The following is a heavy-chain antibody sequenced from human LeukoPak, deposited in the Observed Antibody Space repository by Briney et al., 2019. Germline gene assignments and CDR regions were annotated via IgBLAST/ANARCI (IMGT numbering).Heavy chain of an antibody. V-gene: IGHV3-30*18. CDR3: AETKGYSYGYYFDY. J-gene: IGHJ4*02. CDR1: GFTFSSYA. D-gene: IGHD5-18*01. CDR2: MSYDGFNK. Sequence: GRSLRLSCAASGFTFSSYAMHWVRQSLGKGLEWVAVMSYDGFNKYYADSVKGRFTISRDNSKNTLYLQMNSLRAEDTAVYYCAETKGYSYGYYFDYWGQGTLITVSS.